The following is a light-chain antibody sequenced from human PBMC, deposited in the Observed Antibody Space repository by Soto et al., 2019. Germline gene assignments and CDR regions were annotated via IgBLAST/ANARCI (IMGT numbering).Light chain of an antibody. Sequence: QSALTQPRSVSGSPGQTVTISCTGTSRDVSFSNYISWYQQHPGEAPKLVIYDVAQRPSGVPDRLSGSRSGKTASLTISGLQPDDEGDYYCCSYVGGDTLIFXSGTKVTVL. V-gene: IGLV2-11*01. CDR2: DVA. CDR1: SRDVSFSNY. CDR3: CSYVGGDTLI. J-gene: IGLJ1*01.